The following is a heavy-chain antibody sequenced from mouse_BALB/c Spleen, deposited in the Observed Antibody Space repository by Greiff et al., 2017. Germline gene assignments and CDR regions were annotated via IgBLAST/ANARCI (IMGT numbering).Heavy chain of an antibody. V-gene: IGHV14-3*02. D-gene: IGHD1-1*01. CDR1: GFNIKDTY. CDR2: IDPANGNT. J-gene: IGHJ4*01. CDR3: ARRVYYGSSPYAMDY. Sequence: EVKLMESGAELVKPGASVKLSCTASGFNIKDTYMHWVKQRPEQGLEWIGRIDPANGNTKYDPKFQGKATITADTSSNTAYLQLSSLTSEDTAVYYCARRVYYGSSPYAMDYWGQGTSVTVSS.